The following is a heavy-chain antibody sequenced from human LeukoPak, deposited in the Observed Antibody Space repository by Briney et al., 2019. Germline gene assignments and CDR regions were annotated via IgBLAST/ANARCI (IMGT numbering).Heavy chain of an antibody. CDR2: ISYDGSNK. V-gene: IGHV3-30*18. CDR3: AKVVAVADTLAFDI. D-gene: IGHD6-19*01. J-gene: IGHJ3*02. CDR1: GFTFSSYG. Sequence: GGSLRLSCAASGFTFSSYGMHWVRQAPGKGLEWVAVISYDGSNKYYADSVKGRFTISRDNSKNTLYLQMNSLRAEDTAVYYCAKVVAVADTLAFDIWGQGTMVTVSS.